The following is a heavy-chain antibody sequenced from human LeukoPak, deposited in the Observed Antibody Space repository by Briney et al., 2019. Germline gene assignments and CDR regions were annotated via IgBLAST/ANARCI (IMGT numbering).Heavy chain of an antibody. J-gene: IGHJ5*02. Sequence: ASVKVSCRASGYTFTSYYMHWVRQAPGQGLEWMGIISPSGGSTSYAQKFQGRVTMTRDTSTSTVYMELSSLRSEDTAVYYCARDEPLTITMVRGVPKENWFDPWGQGTLVTVSS. CDR3: ARDEPLTITMVRGVPKENWFDP. V-gene: IGHV1-46*01. CDR1: GYTFTSYY. CDR2: ISPSGGST. D-gene: IGHD3-10*01.